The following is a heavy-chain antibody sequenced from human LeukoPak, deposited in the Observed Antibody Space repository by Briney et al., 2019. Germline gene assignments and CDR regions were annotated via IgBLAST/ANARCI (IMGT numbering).Heavy chain of an antibody. V-gene: IGHV1-8*03. D-gene: IGHD3-3*01. CDR1: GYTFTSYD. CDR2: MNPNSGNT. J-gene: IGHJ6*03. Sequence: ASVKVSCKASGYTFTSYDINWVRQATGQGLEWMGWMNPNSGNTGYAQKFQGRVTITRNTSISTAYMELSSLRSEDTAVYYCARASESPYYDFWSGYSTSYYYYYMDVWGKGTTVTVSS. CDR3: ARASESPYYDFWSGYSTSYYYYYMDV.